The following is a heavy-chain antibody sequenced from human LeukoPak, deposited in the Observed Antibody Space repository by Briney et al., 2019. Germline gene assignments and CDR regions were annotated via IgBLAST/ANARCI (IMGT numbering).Heavy chain of an antibody. CDR1: GGSISSGNW. D-gene: IGHD3-22*01. J-gene: IGHJ4*02. CDR3: AGYDSSGYYSRRFDY. CDR2: IYRSGST. V-gene: IGHV4-4*02. Sequence: SETLSLTCAVSGGSISSGNWWSWVRQPPDKGLEWIGEIYRSGSTNYSPSLKSRVTISVDNSKNQFSLKLSSVTAADTAVYYCAGYDSSGYYSRRFDYWGQGTLVTVSS.